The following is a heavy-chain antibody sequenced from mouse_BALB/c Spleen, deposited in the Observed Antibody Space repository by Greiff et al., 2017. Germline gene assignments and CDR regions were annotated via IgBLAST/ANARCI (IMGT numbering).Heavy chain of an antibody. CDR3: ARDDYDRVWAY. Sequence: ESGPGLVKPSQSLSLTCSVTGYSITSGYYWNWIRQFPGNKLEWMGYISYDGSNNYNPSLKNRISITRDTSKNQFFLKLNSVTTEDTATYYCARDDYDRVWAYWGQGTLVTVSA. D-gene: IGHD2-4*01. V-gene: IGHV3-6*02. CDR2: ISYDGSN. CDR1: GYSITSGYY. J-gene: IGHJ3*01.